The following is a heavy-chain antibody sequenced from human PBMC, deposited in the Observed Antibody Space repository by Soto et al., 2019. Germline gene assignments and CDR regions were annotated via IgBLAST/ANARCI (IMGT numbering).Heavy chain of an antibody. Sequence: EVQLVESGGGLVKPGGSLRLSCAASGFTFSSYSMNWVRQAAGKGLEWVSSISSSSSYIYYADSVKGRFTISRDNAKNSLYLQMNSLRAEDTAVYYCAREVNSNFDYWGQGTLVTVSS. CDR3: AREVNSNFDY. V-gene: IGHV3-21*01. D-gene: IGHD3-22*01. J-gene: IGHJ4*02. CDR2: ISSSSSYI. CDR1: GFTFSSYS.